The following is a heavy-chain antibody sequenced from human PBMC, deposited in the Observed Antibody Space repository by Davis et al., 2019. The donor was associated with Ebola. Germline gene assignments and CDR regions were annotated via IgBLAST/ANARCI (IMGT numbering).Heavy chain of an antibody. CDR2: ISHTGST. V-gene: IGHV4-34*01. CDR1: GGSFSSYY. Sequence: GSLRLSCAINGGSFSSYYWSWIRQTAGRGLEWIGDISHTGSTTYSPSLKGRVTMSLDTSKNQFFLKVTSVSAADTAVYYCARGRYSPRVAVGVYAKFDPWGQGTPVTVSS. CDR3: ARGRYSPRVAVGVYAKFDP. J-gene: IGHJ5*02. D-gene: IGHD1-26*01.